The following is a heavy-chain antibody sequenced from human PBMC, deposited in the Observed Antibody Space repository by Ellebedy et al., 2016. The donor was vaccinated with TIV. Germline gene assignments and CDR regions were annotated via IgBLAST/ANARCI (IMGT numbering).Heavy chain of an antibody. CDR3: ARDGPTTIAAADYDYGMDV. Sequence: GESLKISCAASGFTFSSYAMHWVRQAPGKGLEWVAIISYDGSNKYYAASVKGRFTISRDNSKTTLYLPMNSLGAEDTAVYCCARDGPTTIAAADYDYGMDVWGQGTMVTVSS. D-gene: IGHD6-13*01. V-gene: IGHV3-30-3*01. J-gene: IGHJ6*02. CDR2: ISYDGSNK. CDR1: GFTFSSYA.